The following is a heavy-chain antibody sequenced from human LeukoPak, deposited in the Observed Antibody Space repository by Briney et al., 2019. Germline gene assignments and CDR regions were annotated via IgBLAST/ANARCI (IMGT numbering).Heavy chain of an antibody. CDR2: ITWNSAKI. J-gene: IGHJ4*02. V-gene: IGHV3-9*01. CDR3: ARDRNYGDSRSFDH. Sequence: GGSLRLSCVGSGFTFDDYAMHWVRQTPTKGLEWVSSITWNSAKIGYADSVKGRFSISRDNAKNSLFLQMNSLRREDTALYYCARDRNYGDSRSFDHWGQGTLVTVSS. CDR1: GFTFDDYA. D-gene: IGHD4-17*01.